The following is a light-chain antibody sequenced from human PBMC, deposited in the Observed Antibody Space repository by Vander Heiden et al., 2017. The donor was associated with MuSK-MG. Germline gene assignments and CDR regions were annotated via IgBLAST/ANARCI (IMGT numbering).Light chain of an antibody. Sequence: DIQMTQSPSTLSASVGDRVTITCRASQSISRVAWYQQKSGKAPKLLIYKASSLESGVPSRFSGSGSGTEFTLTISSLQPDDYATYYCQQYHTYSGTFGQGTKVEVK. CDR2: KAS. V-gene: IGKV1-5*03. CDR3: QQYHTYSGT. CDR1: QSISR. J-gene: IGKJ1*01.